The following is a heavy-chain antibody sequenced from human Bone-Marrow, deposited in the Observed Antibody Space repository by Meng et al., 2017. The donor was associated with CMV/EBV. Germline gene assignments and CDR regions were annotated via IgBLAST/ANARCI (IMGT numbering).Heavy chain of an antibody. CDR2: ISAYNGNT. V-gene: IGHV1-18*01. D-gene: IGHD3-10*01. CDR1: GYTFTSYG. J-gene: IGHJ4*02. CDR3: ARDSGKYGSGSYNVY. Sequence: VSVKVSCKASGYTFTSYGISWVRQAPGQGLEWMGWISAYNGNTNYAQKLQGRVTMTTDTSTSTAYMELRSLRSDDTAVYYCARDSGKYGSGSYNVYWGQGTLVTVSS.